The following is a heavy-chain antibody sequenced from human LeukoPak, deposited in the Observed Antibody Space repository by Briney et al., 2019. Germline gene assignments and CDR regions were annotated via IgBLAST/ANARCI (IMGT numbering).Heavy chain of an antibody. V-gene: IGHV3-48*01. CDR1: GFTFSSYA. Sequence: GGSLRLSCAASGFTFSSYAMSWVRQAPGKGLEWVSYISSSSSIIYYADSLKGRSTISRDNAENSLYLQMNSLRAEDTAVYYCARRGNYNYDSWGQGTLVTVSS. CDR3: ARRGNYNYDS. D-gene: IGHD5-24*01. J-gene: IGHJ5*01. CDR2: ISSSSSII.